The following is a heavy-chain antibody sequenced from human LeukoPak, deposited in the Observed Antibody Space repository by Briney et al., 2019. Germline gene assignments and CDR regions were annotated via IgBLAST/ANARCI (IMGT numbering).Heavy chain of an antibody. D-gene: IGHD3-10*01. J-gene: IGHJ4*02. V-gene: IGHV4-39*01. CDR2: IYYSGST. CDR1: GGSISSSSYY. Sequence: SETLSLTCTVSGGSISSSSYYWGWIRQPPGKGLEWIGSIYYSGSTYYNPSLKSRVTISVDTSKDQFSLKLSSVTAAGTAVYYCARHSSVLPFDYWGQGTLVTVSS. CDR3: ARHSSVLPFDY.